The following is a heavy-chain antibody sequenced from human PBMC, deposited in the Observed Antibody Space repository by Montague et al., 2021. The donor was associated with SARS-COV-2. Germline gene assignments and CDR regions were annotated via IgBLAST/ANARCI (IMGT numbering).Heavy chain of an antibody. CDR3: AGVFPRWLQSDLYFDY. D-gene: IGHD5-24*01. J-gene: IGHJ4*02. V-gene: IGHV4-59*01. CDR2: IYYSGST. CDR1: GGSISSYY. Sequence: SETLSLTCTVSGGSISSYYWSWIWQPPGKGLDWIGYIYYSGSTNYNPSLTSRVTISVDTSKNQFSLKLSPVTAADTAVYYCAGVFPRWLQSDLYFDYWGQGTMVTVSS.